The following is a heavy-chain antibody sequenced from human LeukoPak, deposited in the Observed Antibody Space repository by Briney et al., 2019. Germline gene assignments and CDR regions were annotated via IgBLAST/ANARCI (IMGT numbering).Heavy chain of an antibody. CDR2: IHYSGST. V-gene: IGHV4-59*08. CDR1: GGSISSYY. D-gene: IGHD2-2*01. CDR3: ARLLTGSASWHIDY. J-gene: IGHJ4*02. Sequence: PSETLSLTCTVSGGSISSYYWSWIRQPPGKGLEWIGYIHYSGSTNYNPSLESRVTISIDTSKNQFSLKLTSVTAADTAVYYCARLLTGSASWHIDYWGQGTLVTVSS.